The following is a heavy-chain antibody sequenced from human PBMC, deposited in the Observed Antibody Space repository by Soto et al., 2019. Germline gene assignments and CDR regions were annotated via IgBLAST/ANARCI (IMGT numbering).Heavy chain of an antibody. CDR1: GFTFSSYA. J-gene: IGHJ4*02. D-gene: IGHD3-10*01. V-gene: IGHV3-30-3*01. CDR2: ISYDGSNK. Sequence: GGSLRLSCAASGFTFSSYAMHWVRQAPGKGLEWVAVISYDGSNKYYADSVKGRFTISRDNSKNTLYLQMNSLRAEDTAVYYCARDGRYYGSGSYPDYWGQGTLVTVSS. CDR3: ARDGRYYGSGSYPDY.